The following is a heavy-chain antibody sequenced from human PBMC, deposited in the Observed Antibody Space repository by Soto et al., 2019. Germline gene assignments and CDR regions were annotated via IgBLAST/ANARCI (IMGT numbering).Heavy chain of an antibody. CDR2: INPSGGST. V-gene: IGHV1-46*01. CDR3: ARDWVTIFGVVLDYYYGMDV. CDR1: GYTFTSYY. D-gene: IGHD3-3*01. J-gene: IGHJ6*02. Sequence: ASVQVSCKASGYTFTSYYMHWVRQAPGQGLEWMGIINPSGGSTSYAQKFQGRVTMTRDTSTSTVYMELSSLRSEDTAVYYCARDWVTIFGVVLDYYYGMDVWGQGTTVTVSS.